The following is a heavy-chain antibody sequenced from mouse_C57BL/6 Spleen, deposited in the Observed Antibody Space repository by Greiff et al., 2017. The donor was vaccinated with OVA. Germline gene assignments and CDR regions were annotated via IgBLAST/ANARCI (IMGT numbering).Heavy chain of an antibody. D-gene: IGHD3-2*02. V-gene: IGHV7-3*01. CDR3: ARLGSSGYYFDY. Sequence: DVHLVESGGGLVQPGGSLSLSCAASGFTFTDYYMSWVRQPPGKALEWLGFIRNKANGYTTEYSASVKGRFTISRDNSQSILYLQMNALRAEDSATYYCARLGSSGYYFDYWGQGTTLTVSS. CDR2: IRNKANGYTT. CDR1: GFTFTDYY. J-gene: IGHJ2*01.